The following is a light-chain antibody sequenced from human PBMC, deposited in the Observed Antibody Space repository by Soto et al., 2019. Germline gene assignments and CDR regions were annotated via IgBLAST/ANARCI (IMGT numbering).Light chain of an antibody. J-gene: IGKJ5*01. Sequence: EIVLTRSPGTLSLSPGERATLSCKASQSVISSSLAWYQQKPGQAPRLLFYGASSRATGIPDRFSGSGSGTDFTLTITRLEPEDFAVYYCQQYGSSPFTFGQGTRLEIK. V-gene: IGKV3-20*01. CDR2: GAS. CDR1: QSVISSS. CDR3: QQYGSSPFT.